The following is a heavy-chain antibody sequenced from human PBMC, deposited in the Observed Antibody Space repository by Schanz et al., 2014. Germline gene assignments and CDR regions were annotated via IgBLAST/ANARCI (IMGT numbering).Heavy chain of an antibody. CDR2: ISSTSSSK. D-gene: IGHD3-3*01. Sequence: EVHLVESGGGLGQRGGSLIVSCAGSGFTFNSYSMNWVRQAPGKGLEWISYISSTSSSKDYADSVKGRFSISRDNAKNSLYLQTNSLRDEDTAVYYCAKDGEIWSGYPEYFDSWGQGTLVTVSS. CDR3: AKDGEIWSGYPEYFDS. V-gene: IGHV3-48*02. CDR1: GFTFNSYS. J-gene: IGHJ4*02.